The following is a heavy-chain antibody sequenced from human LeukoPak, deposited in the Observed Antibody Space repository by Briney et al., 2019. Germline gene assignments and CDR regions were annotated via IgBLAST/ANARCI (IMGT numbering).Heavy chain of an antibody. CDR1: GGSISSSSYY. Sequence: PSETLSLTCPVSGGSISSSSYYWGWIRQPPGKGLEWIGSIYYSGSTYYNPSLKSRVTISVDTSKNQFSLKLSSVTAADTAVYYCARSPTQSGYESSEYFQHWGQGTLVTVSS. V-gene: IGHV4-39*01. CDR3: ARSPTQSGYESSEYFQH. D-gene: IGHD3-22*01. CDR2: IYYSGST. J-gene: IGHJ1*01.